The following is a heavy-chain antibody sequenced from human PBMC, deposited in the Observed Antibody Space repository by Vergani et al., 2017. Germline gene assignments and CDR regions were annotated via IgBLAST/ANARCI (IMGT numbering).Heavy chain of an antibody. D-gene: IGHD7-27*01. J-gene: IGHJ6*03. Sequence: EVQLVESGGGVVRPGGSLRLSCAASGFTFDDYGMSWVRQAPGKGLEWVSGINWNGGSTGYADSVKGRFTISRDNSKNTLYLQMNSLRAEDTAVYYCARGGGPTGDSVYYYYMDVWGKGTTVTVSS. V-gene: IGHV3-20*04. CDR2: INWNGGST. CDR3: ARGGGPTGDSVYYYYMDV. CDR1: GFTFDDYG.